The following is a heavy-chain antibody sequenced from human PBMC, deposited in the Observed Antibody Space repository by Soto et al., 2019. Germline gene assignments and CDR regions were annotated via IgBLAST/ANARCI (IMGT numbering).Heavy chain of an antibody. V-gene: IGHV1-8*01. CDR3: ARFLSSGYDFSDDAFDI. D-gene: IGHD5-12*01. J-gene: IGHJ3*02. Sequence: ASVKVSCKASGYTFTSYDINWVRQATGQGLEWMGWMNPNSGNTGYAQKFQGRVTMTRNTSISTAYMELSSLRSEDTAVYYCARFLSSGYDFSDDAFDIWGQGTMVTVSS. CDR2: MNPNSGNT. CDR1: GYTFTSYD.